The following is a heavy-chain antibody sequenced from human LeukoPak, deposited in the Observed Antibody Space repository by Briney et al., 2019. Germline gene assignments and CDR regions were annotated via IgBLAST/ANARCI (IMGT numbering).Heavy chain of an antibody. D-gene: IGHD5-18*01. V-gene: IGHV3-7*01. CDR1: GFTFSGSW. CDR2: INQNGNEK. Sequence: GGSLRLSCAATGFTFSGSWMGWVRQAPGKGLEWVAIINQNGNEKFYVDSVKGRSTISRDNAKNSLFFQMNSLRAEDTAVYFCVLGYSYGYLFDYWGQGALVTVSS. J-gene: IGHJ4*02. CDR3: VLGYSYGYLFDY.